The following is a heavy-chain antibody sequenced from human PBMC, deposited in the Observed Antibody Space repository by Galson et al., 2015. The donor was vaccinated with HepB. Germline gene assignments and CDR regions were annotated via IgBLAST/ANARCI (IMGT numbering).Heavy chain of an antibody. D-gene: IGHD3-3*01. Sequence: SLRLSCAGSGFTFGDYAVSWFRQAPGQGLQWVGFIRSKAYTGTAEYAASVKGRFTISRHDSKSIAYLQMNGLKTEDTGVYYCAREGRYNWFDPWGQGTLVTVS. J-gene: IGHJ5*02. CDR1: GFTFGDYA. CDR3: AREGRYNWFDP. CDR2: IRSKAYTGTA. V-gene: IGHV3-49*03.